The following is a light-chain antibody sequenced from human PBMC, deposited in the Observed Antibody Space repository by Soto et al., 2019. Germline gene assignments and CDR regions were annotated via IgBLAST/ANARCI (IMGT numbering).Light chain of an antibody. CDR2: LNSDGSH. J-gene: IGLJ1*01. CDR3: QTWGTGIRV. V-gene: IGLV4-69*01. Sequence: QPVLTQSPSASASLGASVKLTWTLSSRHSNYAIAWHQQQPEKGPRYLMKLNSDGSHRKGDGIPDRFSGSSSGAERYLTISSLQSEDEADYYCQTWGTGIRVFGTGTKLTVL. CDR1: SRHSNYA.